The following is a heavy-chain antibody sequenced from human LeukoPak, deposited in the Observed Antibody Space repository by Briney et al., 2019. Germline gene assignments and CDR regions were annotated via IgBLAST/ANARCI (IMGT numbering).Heavy chain of an antibody. CDR3: ARRGMGVVTPVDGYFDL. V-gene: IGHV4-39*01. CDR1: GDSIRTYY. D-gene: IGHD4-23*01. CDR2: IYYSGST. Sequence: SETLSLTCSVSGDSIRTYYWGWIRQPPGKGLEWIGSIYYSGSTYYNPSLKSRVTISVDTSKNQFSLKLSSVTAADTAVYYCARRGMGVVTPVDGYFDLWGRGTLVTVSS. J-gene: IGHJ2*01.